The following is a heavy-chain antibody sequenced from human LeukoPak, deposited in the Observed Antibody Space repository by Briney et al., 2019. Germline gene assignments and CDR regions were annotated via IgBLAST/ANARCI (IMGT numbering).Heavy chain of an antibody. CDR1: GFTFSNYG. V-gene: IGHV3-33*01. D-gene: IGHD3-10*01. CDR3: ARDMGLLWFGESDY. Sequence: PGGSLRLSCAASGFTFSNYGMHWVRQAPGKGLEWVAVIWYDGSNKYYVDSVKGRFTISRDNAKNSLYLQMNSLRAEDTAVYYCARDMGLLWFGESDYWGQGTLVTVSS. CDR2: IWYDGSNK. J-gene: IGHJ4*02.